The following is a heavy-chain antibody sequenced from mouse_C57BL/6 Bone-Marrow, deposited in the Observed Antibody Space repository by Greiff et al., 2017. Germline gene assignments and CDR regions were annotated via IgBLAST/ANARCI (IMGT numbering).Heavy chain of an antibody. CDR3: ARGRDWYFDV. CDR1: GYTFTGYW. J-gene: IGHJ1*03. CDR2: ILPGSGST. V-gene: IGHV1-9*01. Sequence: VQLQQSGAELMKPGASVKLSCTATGYTFTGYWIEWVKQRPGHGLEWIGEILPGSGSTTYNEKFKGMVTFTADTSSNTAYMQLSSLTTEDSAIYDSARGRDWYFDVWDTGTTVTVSS.